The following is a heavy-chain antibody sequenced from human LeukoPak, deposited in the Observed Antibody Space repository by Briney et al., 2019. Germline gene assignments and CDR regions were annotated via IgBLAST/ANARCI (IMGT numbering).Heavy chain of an antibody. CDR3: RCIAAARVDY. D-gene: IGHD6-13*01. V-gene: IGHV3-30*03. J-gene: IGHJ4*02. Sequence: PGRSLRLSCAASGFTFSSYGMHWVRQAPGKGLEWVAVISYDGSNKYYADSVKGRFTISRDNSKNTLYLQMNSLRAEDTAVYYCRCIAAARVDYWGQGTLVTVSS. CDR2: ISYDGSNK. CDR1: GFTFSSYG.